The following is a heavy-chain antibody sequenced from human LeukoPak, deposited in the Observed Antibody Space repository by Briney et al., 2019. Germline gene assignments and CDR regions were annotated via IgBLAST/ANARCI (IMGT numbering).Heavy chain of an antibody. CDR3: AREARYDSSGYYFDY. J-gene: IGHJ4*02. D-gene: IGHD3-22*01. V-gene: IGHV3-33*01. CDR1: GFNFSTYD. Sequence: PGGPLRLSCAASGFNFSTYDMHWVRQAPGKGLEWVAVIWYDGSNTYYVDSVKGRFTISRDNSKNTLYLQMNSLRAEDTAVYYCAREARYDSSGYYFDYWGQGTLVTVSS. CDR2: IWYDGSNT.